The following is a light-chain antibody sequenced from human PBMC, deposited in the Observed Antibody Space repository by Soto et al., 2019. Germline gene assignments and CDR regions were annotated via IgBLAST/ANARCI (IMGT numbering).Light chain of an antibody. Sequence: ALTQPASVSGSPGQSITISCTGTSSDVGSYNLVSWYQQYPGKAPKLMIYEGSKRPSGVSNRFSGSKSGNTASLTISGLQAEDEADYHCCSYVGSSTFVVFGGGTKLTVL. CDR1: SSDVGSYNL. V-gene: IGLV2-23*03. CDR2: EGS. J-gene: IGLJ2*01. CDR3: CSYVGSSTFVV.